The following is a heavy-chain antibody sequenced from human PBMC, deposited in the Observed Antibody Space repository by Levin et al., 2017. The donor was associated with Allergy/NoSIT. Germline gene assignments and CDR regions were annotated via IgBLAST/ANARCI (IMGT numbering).Heavy chain of an antibody. CDR2: IYSGGST. D-gene: IGHD1-26*01. CDR1: GFTVSSNY. V-gene: IGHV3-66*01. Sequence: GESLKISCAASGFTVSSNYMSWVRQAPGKGLEWVSVIYSGGSTYYADSVKGRFTISRDNSKNTLYLQMNSLRAEDTAVYYCARAVQSGSYCWGQGTLVTVSS. CDR3: ARAVQSGSYC. J-gene: IGHJ4*02.